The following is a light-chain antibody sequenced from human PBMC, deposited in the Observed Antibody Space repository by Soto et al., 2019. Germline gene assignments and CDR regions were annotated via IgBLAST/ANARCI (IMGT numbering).Light chain of an antibody. Sequence: DIVMTQSPLSLPVTPGEPASISCRSSQSLLYSNGYNYLDWYLQKPGQSPQLLIYAAYSRATGIPDRFRGSGSGADFTLTISSLQPEDFATYYCQQYNVYYTFGQGTKVDIK. CDR1: QSLLYSNGYNY. V-gene: IGKV2-28*01. CDR3: QQYNVYYT. J-gene: IGKJ2*01. CDR2: AAY.